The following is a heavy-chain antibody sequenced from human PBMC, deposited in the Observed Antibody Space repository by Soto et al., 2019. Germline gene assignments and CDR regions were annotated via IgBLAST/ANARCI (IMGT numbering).Heavy chain of an antibody. CDR2: IYHSGST. CDR1: GGSISSGGYS. V-gene: IGHV4-30-2*01. Sequence: SETLSLTCAVSGGSISSGGYSWSWIRQPPGKGLEWIGYIYHSGSTYYNPSLKSRVTISVDRSKNQFSLKLSSVTAADTAVYYCARVQPEWLVPAFDIWGQGTMVTVSS. CDR3: ARVQPEWLVPAFDI. D-gene: IGHD6-19*01. J-gene: IGHJ3*02.